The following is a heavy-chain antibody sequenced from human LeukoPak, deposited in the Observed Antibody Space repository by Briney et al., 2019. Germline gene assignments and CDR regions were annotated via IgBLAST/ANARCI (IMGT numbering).Heavy chain of an antibody. CDR2: ISGSGGST. CDR3: AKKGSDYDYYYYYMDV. V-gene: IGHV3-23*01. Sequence: GGSLRLSCAASGFTFSSYAMSWVRQAPGKGLEWVSAISGSGGSTYYADSVKGRFTISRDNSKSTLYLQMNSLRAEDTAVYYCAKKGSDYDYYYYYMDVWGKGTTVTVSS. D-gene: IGHD4-17*01. J-gene: IGHJ6*03. CDR1: GFTFSSYA.